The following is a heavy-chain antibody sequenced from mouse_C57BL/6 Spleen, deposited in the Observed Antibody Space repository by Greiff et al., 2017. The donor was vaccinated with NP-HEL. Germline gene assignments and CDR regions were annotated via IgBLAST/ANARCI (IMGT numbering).Heavy chain of an antibody. D-gene: IGHD1-1*01. V-gene: IGHV5-12*01. J-gene: IGHJ3*01. Sequence: EVKLMESGGGLVQPGGSPKLSCAASGFTFSDYYMYWVRQTPEKRLEWVAYISNGGGSTYYPDTVKGRFTISRDNAKNTLYLQMSRLKSEDTAMYYCAITTVVAPGFAYWGQGTLVTVSA. CDR1: GFTFSDYY. CDR2: ISNGGGST. CDR3: AITTVVAPGFAY.